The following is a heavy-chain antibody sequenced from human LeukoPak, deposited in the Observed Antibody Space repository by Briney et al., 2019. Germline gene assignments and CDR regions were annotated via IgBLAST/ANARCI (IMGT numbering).Heavy chain of an antibody. D-gene: IGHD1-14*01. V-gene: IGHV4-59*01. CDR1: GGSISTYY. J-gene: IGHJ6*02. CDR2: IYYSGST. CDR3: ARNQGGTYYYYYGMDA. Sequence: PSETLSLTCNVSGGSISTYYWSWIRQPPGKGLEWIGYIYYSGSTNYNPSLKSRVTISVDTSQNQFSLKLSSVAAADTAVYYCARNQGGTYYYYYGMDAWGQGTTVTVSS.